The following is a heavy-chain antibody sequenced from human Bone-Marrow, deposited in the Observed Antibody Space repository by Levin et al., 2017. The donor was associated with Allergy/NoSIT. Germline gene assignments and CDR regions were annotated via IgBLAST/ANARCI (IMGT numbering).Heavy chain of an antibody. D-gene: IGHD2-8*01. V-gene: IGHV1-24*01. J-gene: IGHJ6*02. CDR3: ATDGVRDDYFGMDV. CDR1: GYSLTASS. CDR2: FDPQDGQI. Sequence: GASVKVSCKVSGYSLTASSMHWVRQAPGKGLEGIGSFDPQDGQIMYAQKFQGRVTMTEDTSTDTAYMEVSSLRSEDTAVYYCATDGVRDDYFGMDVWGQGTTLTVSS.